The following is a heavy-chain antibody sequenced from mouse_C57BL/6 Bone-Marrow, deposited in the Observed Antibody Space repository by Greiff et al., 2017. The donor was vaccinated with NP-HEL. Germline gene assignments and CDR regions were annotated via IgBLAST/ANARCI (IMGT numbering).Heavy chain of an antibody. V-gene: IGHV1-26*01. D-gene: IGHD2-5*01. J-gene: IGHJ2*01. CDR2: INPNNGGT. Sequence: EVQLQQSGPELVKPGASVKISCKASGYTFTDYYMNWVKQSHGKSLEWIGDINPNNGGTSYNQKFKGKATLTVDKSSSTAYMQLSSLTSEDSAVYYCAREDYSNYLYYFDYWGQGTTLTVSS. CDR3: AREDYSNYLYYFDY. CDR1: GYTFTDYY.